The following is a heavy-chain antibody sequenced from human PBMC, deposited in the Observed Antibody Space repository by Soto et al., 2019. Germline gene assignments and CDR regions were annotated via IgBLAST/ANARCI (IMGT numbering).Heavy chain of an antibody. CDR1: GGSISSSNW. Sequence: SETLSLTCAVSGGSISSSNWWSWVRQPPGKGLEWIGEIYHSGSTNYNPSLKSRVTISVDKSKNQFSLKLSSVTAADTAVYYCASTSYDILTGYYIGWLDPWGQGTLVTVSS. D-gene: IGHD3-9*01. CDR3: ASTSYDILTGYYIGWLDP. V-gene: IGHV4-4*02. CDR2: IYHSGST. J-gene: IGHJ5*02.